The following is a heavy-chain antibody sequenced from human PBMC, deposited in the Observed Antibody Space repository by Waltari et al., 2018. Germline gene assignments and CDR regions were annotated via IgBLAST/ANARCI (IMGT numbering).Heavy chain of an antibody. V-gene: IGHV4-61*02. D-gene: IGHD6-19*01. J-gene: IGHJ4*02. Sequence: QVQLQESGPGLVKPSQTLSLTCTVSGGSISSGSYYWSWIRQPAGKGLEWIGRLYTSGSTNYNPPLKSRVTISVDTSKNQFSLKLSSVTAADTAVYYCARESAVAGLFDYWGQGTLVTVSS. CDR3: ARESAVAGLFDY. CDR2: LYTSGST. CDR1: GGSISSGSYY.